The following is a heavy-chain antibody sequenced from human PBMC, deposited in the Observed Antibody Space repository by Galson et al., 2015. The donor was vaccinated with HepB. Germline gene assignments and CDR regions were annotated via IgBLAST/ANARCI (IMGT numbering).Heavy chain of an antibody. J-gene: IGHJ4*02. V-gene: IGHV4-34*01. CDR1: GGSFSGYY. CDR3: ARRYWGFDY. CDR2: INHSGST. D-gene: IGHD7-27*01. Sequence: LSLTCAVYGGSFSGYYWSWIRQPPGKGLEWIGEINHSGSTNYNPSLKSRVTISVDTSKNQFSLKLSSVTAADTAVYYCARRYWGFDYWGQGTLVTVSS.